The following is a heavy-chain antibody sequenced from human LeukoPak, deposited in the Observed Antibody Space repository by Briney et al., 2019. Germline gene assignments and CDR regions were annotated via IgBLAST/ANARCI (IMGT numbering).Heavy chain of an antibody. Sequence: SETLSLTCTVSGGSISSSGYYWGWIRQPPGKGLEWIVSISSGGSTHYIPSLKSRVTISVDTPKNQFSLKLSSVTAADTAVYYCARRSYDGSGYYYVDYWGQGTLVTVSS. CDR2: ISSGGST. CDR3: ARRSYDGSGYYYVDY. D-gene: IGHD3-22*01. CDR1: GGSISSSGYY. V-gene: IGHV4-39*01. J-gene: IGHJ4*02.